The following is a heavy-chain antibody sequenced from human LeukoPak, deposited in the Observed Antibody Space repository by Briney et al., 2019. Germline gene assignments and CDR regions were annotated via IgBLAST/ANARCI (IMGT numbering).Heavy chain of an antibody. D-gene: IGHD4-11*01. V-gene: IGHV4-59*01. CDR3: AREYSNWYFDY. Sequence: SETLSLTCTVSGGSISSYYWSWIRQPPGKGLEWIGYIYYSGSTNCNPSLKSRVTISVDTSKNQFSLKLSSVTAADTAVYYCAREYSNWYFDYWGQGTLVTVSS. CDR1: GGSISSYY. J-gene: IGHJ4*02. CDR2: IYYSGST.